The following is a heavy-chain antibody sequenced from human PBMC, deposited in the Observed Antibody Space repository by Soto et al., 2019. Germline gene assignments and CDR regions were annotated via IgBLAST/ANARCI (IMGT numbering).Heavy chain of an antibody. CDR2: INPGGST. J-gene: IGHJ4*02. CDR3: ARDKITGLFDD. D-gene: IGHD2-8*02. CDR1: GDSLSSGGHT. V-gene: IGHV4-30-2*01. Sequence: SETLSLTCTVSGDSLSSGGHTWNWIRQPPGTGLEWIGEINPGGSTYYNPSLKSRVTISVDTSKNQFSLKLTSVTAADTAVYYCARDKITGLFDDWGQGTLVTSPQ.